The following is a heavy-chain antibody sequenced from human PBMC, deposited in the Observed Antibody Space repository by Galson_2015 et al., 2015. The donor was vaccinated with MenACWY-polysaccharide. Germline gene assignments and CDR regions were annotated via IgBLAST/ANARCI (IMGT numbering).Heavy chain of an antibody. J-gene: IGHJ4*02. D-gene: IGHD6-19*01. CDR2: ISSSGSTI. Sequence: SLRLSCAASGFTFSDYYMSWIRQAPGKGLEWVSYISSSGSTIYYADSVKGRFTISRDNAKNSLYLQMNSLRAEDTAVYYCARGTVAGASVFDYWGQGTLVTVSS. CDR1: GFTFSDYY. CDR3: ARGTVAGASVFDY. V-gene: IGHV3-11*01.